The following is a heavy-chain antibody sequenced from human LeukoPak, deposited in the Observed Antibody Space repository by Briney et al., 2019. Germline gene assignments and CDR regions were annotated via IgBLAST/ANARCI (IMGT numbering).Heavy chain of an antibody. CDR2: INNSGST. CDR3: ARGYNRGSYYNY. V-gene: IGHV4-34*01. J-gene: IGHJ4*02. CDR1: GGSFSGYY. Sequence: SETLSLTCAAYGGSFSGYYWSWIRQPPGKGLEWIGEINNSGSTNYNPSLKSRVIISVDTSKNQFSLKVSSVTAADTAVYYCARGYNRGSYYNYWGQGTLVTVSS. D-gene: IGHD3-16*01.